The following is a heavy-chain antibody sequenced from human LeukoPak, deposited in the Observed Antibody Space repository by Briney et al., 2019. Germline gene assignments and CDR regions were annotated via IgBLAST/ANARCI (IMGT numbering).Heavy chain of an antibody. V-gene: IGHV3-9*01. CDR1: GFTFDGYA. J-gene: IGHJ3*02. CDR3: AARWGDDAFDI. CDR2: ISWNSGSI. D-gene: IGHD7-27*01. Sequence: GGSLRLSCAASGFTFDGYAMHWVRQAPGKGLEWVSGISWNSGSIGYADSVKGRFTISRDNAKNSLYLQMNSLRAEDTALYYCAARWGDDAFDIWGQGTMVTASS.